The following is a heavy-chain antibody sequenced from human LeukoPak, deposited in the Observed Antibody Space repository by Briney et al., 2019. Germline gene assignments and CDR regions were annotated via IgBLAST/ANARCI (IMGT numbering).Heavy chain of an antibody. D-gene: IGHD3-22*01. CDR2: INHSGST. J-gene: IGHJ3*02. Sequence: SETLSLTCAVYGGSFSGYYWSWIRQPPGKGLEWIGEINHSGSTNYNPSLKSRVTISVDTSKNQFSLKLSSVTAADTAVYYCARGHDTSGYYYRGRAFDIWGQGTMVTVSS. CDR1: GGSFSGYY. CDR3: ARGHDTSGYYYRGRAFDI. V-gene: IGHV4-34*01.